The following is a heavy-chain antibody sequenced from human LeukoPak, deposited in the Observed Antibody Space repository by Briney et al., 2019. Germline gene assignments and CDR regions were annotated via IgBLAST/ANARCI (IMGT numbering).Heavy chain of an antibody. J-gene: IGHJ5*02. CDR1: GFTFDDYG. D-gene: IGHD4-17*01. V-gene: IGHV3-20*01. CDR2: INWNGDRT. Sequence: GGSLRLSCVASGFTFDDYGMSWVRQAPGKGLEWVSGINWNGDRTGYADFVKGRFTISRDNAKNSLYLQMNSLRAEDMAFYHCVRGNPYGDPVNWFDPWGQGTLVTVSS. CDR3: VRGNPYGDPVNWFDP.